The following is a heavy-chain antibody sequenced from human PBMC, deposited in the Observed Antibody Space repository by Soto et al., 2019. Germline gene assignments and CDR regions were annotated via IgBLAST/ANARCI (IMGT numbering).Heavy chain of an antibody. J-gene: IGHJ4*02. CDR2: ISSSSSYI. CDR1: GFTFSGYS. CDR3: ARDRGIEMATIDY. Sequence: GGSLRLSCAASGFTFSGYSMNWVRQAPGKGLEWVSSISSSSSYIYYADSVKGRFTISRDNAKNSLYLQMNSLRAEDTAVYYCARDRGIEMATIDYWGQGTLVTVSS. D-gene: IGHD5-12*01. V-gene: IGHV3-21*01.